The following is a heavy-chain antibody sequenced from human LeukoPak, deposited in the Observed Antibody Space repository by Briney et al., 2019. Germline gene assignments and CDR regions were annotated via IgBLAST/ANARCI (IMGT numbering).Heavy chain of an antibody. Sequence: ASVTVSFKASGHTFTVYYTHWVRQAPAQGLEWMGWIHRGTGDTNYAQRFQGRVTVTRDTSITTAYMELRSLKSDDTAVYYCASYASGYNWLKAWGQGTVVSVS. CDR2: IHRGTGDT. CDR3: ASYASGYNWLKA. V-gene: IGHV1-2*02. J-gene: IGHJ5*02. D-gene: IGHD3-10*01. CDR1: GHTFTVYY.